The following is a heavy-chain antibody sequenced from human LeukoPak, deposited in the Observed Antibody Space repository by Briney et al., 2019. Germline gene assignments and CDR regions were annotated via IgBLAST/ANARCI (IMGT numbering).Heavy chain of an antibody. CDR3: ASTNYYYDSSGYYYP. Sequence: SVKVSCKASGGTFSSYAISWVRQAPGQGVEWMGGIIPIFGTANYTQKFQGRVTITADESTSTAYMELSSLRSEDTAVYYCASTNYYYDSSGYYYPWGQGTLVTVSS. J-gene: IGHJ5*02. CDR1: GGTFSSYA. CDR2: IIPIFGTA. V-gene: IGHV1-69*13. D-gene: IGHD3-22*01.